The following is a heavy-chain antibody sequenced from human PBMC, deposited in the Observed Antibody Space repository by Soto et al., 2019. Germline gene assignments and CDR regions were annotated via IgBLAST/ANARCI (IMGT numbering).Heavy chain of an antibody. CDR1: GGTFGSYA. D-gene: IGHD2-2*01. CDR3: AREAPYCTSATCPKFYDMDV. CDR2: IIPILNSP. J-gene: IGHJ6*02. V-gene: IGHV1-69*13. Sequence: SSVKVSCKASGGTFGSYAITWVRRAPGQGLEWLGGIIPILNSPAYAQKFKAGVVITADEVTNTAYMELNSLRFDDTAVYYCAREAPYCTSATCPKFYDMDVWGQGTTVTVSS.